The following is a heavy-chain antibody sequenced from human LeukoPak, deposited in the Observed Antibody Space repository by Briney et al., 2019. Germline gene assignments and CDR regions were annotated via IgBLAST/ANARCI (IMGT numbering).Heavy chain of an antibody. V-gene: IGHV4-59*04. CDR2: IYHSGST. CDR3: ATRSLYCSGGSCYVSETRYYYMDV. Sequence: SETLSLTCTVSGGSISSYYWSWIRQPPGKGLEWIGSIYHSGSTYYNPSLKSRVTISVDTSKNQFSLKLSSVTAADTAVYYCATRSLYCSGGSCYVSETRYYYMDVWGKGTTVTVSS. J-gene: IGHJ6*03. CDR1: GGSISSYY. D-gene: IGHD2-15*01.